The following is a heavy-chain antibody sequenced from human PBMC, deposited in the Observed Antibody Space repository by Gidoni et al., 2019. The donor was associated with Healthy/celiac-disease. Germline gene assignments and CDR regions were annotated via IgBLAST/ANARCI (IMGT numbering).Heavy chain of an antibody. D-gene: IGHD2-2*01. Sequence: QVQLVQSGAEVKKPESSVKVSCKASGGTFSSYAISWVRQAPGQGLEWMGGIIPIFGTANYAQKFQGRVTITADESTSTAYMELSSLRSEDTAVYYCARDLSKDIVVVPAAIGPDYYYYGMDVWGQGTTVTVSS. CDR3: ARDLSKDIVVVPAAIGPDYYYYGMDV. V-gene: IGHV1-69*01. CDR1: GGTFSSYA. CDR2: IIPIFGTA. J-gene: IGHJ6*02.